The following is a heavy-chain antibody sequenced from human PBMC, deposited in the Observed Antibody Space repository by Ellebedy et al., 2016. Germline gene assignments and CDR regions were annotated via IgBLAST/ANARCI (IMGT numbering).Heavy chain of an antibody. V-gene: IGHV5-51*01. D-gene: IGHD3-10*01. J-gene: IGHJ6*02. Sequence: GESLKISCKGSGYSFSSYWIAWVRQMPGKGLEWMGIIYPGDSDTRYSPSFQGHVTISADRSISTAYLQWSSLKAADTAMYYCAASIGMVRSRRYYYYSMDVWGQGTTVTVSS. CDR2: IYPGDSDT. CDR3: AASIGMVRSRRYYYYSMDV. CDR1: GYSFSSYW.